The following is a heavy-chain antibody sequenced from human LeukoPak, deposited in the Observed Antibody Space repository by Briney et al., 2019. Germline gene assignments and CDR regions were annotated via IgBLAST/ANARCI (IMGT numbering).Heavy chain of an antibody. CDR2: VSGNSGAT. Sequence: GGSLRLSCAASGFTFRSYSMSWVRQAPGKGLEWVSAVSGNSGATDYADSVRGRFTISRDNSKNTLNLQMDSLRAEDTAIYYCVKGASGWPYYFDYWGQGALVTVSS. CDR3: VKGASGWPYYFDY. D-gene: IGHD6-19*01. CDR1: GFTFRSYS. J-gene: IGHJ4*02. V-gene: IGHV3-23*01.